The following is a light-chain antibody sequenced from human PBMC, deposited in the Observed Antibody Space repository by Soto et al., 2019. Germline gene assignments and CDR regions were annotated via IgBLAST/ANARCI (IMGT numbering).Light chain of an antibody. CDR1: QSVSSN. J-gene: IGKJ1*01. CDR2: GAS. Sequence: EIVMTQSPATLSVSPGERATLSCRASQSVSSNLAWYQQKPGQAPRLLIYGASTRPTGIPARFSCSGSATEFTFTISSLQSEDVAVYYCQHYNNWPRTFGQGTKLEIK. V-gene: IGKV3-15*01. CDR3: QHYNNWPRT.